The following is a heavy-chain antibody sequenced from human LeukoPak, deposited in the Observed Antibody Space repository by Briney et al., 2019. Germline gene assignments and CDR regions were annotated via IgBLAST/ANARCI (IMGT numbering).Heavy chain of an antibody. V-gene: IGHV3-7*01. CDR3: ARDLAGHYYGSGSSFDY. Sequence: TGGSLRLSCAASGFTFSNYWMSWVRQAPGKGLEWVANIREDGSEKYYVDSVKGQFTISRDNAKNSLFLQMDSLRAEDTVVYYCARDLAGHYYGSGSSFDYWGQGTLVTVS. CDR1: GFTFSNYW. CDR2: IREDGSEK. D-gene: IGHD3-10*01. J-gene: IGHJ4*02.